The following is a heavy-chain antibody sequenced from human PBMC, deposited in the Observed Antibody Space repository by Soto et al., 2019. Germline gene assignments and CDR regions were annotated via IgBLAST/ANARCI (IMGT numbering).Heavy chain of an antibody. Sequence: PSQTLSLTCAISGDSVSSNSAAWNWIRQSPSRGLEWLGRTYYRSKWYNDYAVSVKSRITINPDTSKNQFSLRLNSVTPEDTAVYYCARTLISSSWYRGINYYYGMDVWGQGTTVTVSS. J-gene: IGHJ6*02. CDR3: ARTLISSSWYRGINYYYGMDV. CDR2: TYYRSKWYN. D-gene: IGHD6-13*01. CDR1: GDSVSSNSAA. V-gene: IGHV6-1*01.